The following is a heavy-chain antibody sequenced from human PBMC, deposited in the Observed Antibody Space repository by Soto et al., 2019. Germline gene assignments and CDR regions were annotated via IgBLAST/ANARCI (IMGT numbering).Heavy chain of an antibody. CDR1: GFTFSSYA. D-gene: IGHD5-18*01. CDR3: AKSQAGYSYGGDYYGMDV. Sequence: PGGSLRLSCAASGFTFSSYAMSWVRQAPGKGLEWVSAISGSGGSTYYADSVKGRFTISRDNSKNTLYLQMNSLRAEDTAVYYCAKSQAGYSYGGDYYGMDVWGQGTTVTVSS. J-gene: IGHJ6*02. CDR2: ISGSGGST. V-gene: IGHV3-23*01.